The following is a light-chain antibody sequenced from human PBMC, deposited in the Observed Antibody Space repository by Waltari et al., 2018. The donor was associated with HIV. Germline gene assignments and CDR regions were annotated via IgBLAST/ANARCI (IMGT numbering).Light chain of an antibody. J-gene: IGLJ1*01. CDR1: SSNIGAGSV. Sequence: QSVLTQPPSVSGAPGQRVTISCTRSSSNIGAGSVVHWFQQLPGTAPELLIYGNTNRPSGVPDRFSGSKSGTSASLAITGLQAEDEADYYCQSYDSGLSAYVFGTGTKVTVL. V-gene: IGLV1-40*01. CDR3: QSYDSGLSAYV. CDR2: GNT.